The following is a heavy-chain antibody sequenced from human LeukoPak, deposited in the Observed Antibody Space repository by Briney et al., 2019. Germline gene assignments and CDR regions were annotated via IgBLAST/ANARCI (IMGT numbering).Heavy chain of an antibody. CDR3: ARSSAGFHY. Sequence: PGGSLRLSCAASGFTFSRYWMSWVRQAPGKGLEWVANIKQDGSEKYYVDSVKGRFTISRDNAKNSLYLQMNSLRAEDTAVYYCARSSAGFHYWGQGTLVTVSS. CDR1: GFTFSRYW. J-gene: IGHJ4*02. V-gene: IGHV3-7*01. D-gene: IGHD6-25*01. CDR2: IKQDGSEK.